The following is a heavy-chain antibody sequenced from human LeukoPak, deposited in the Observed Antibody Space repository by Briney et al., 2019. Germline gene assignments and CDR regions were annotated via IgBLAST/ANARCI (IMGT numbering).Heavy chain of an antibody. D-gene: IGHD5-12*01. Sequence: GGSLRLSCAASGFTFSSYSMNWVRQAPGKGLEWVSYISSSSSTIYYADSVKGRFTISRDNAKNSLYLQMNSLRAEDTVVYYCARGGYSGTLGGAFDIWGQGTMVTVSS. CDR3: ARGGYSGTLGGAFDI. CDR2: ISSSSSTI. V-gene: IGHV3-48*04. J-gene: IGHJ3*02. CDR1: GFTFSSYS.